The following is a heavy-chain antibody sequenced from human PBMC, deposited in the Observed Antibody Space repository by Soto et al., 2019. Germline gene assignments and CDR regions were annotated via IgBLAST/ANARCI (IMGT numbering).Heavy chain of an antibody. CDR1: GGSISSRDYY. D-gene: IGHD4-17*01. CDR3: ASDASYVDSTIVDY. J-gene: IGHJ4*02. CDR2: FYYSGRT. V-gene: IGHV4-31*03. Sequence: QVQLQESGPGLVKPSRTLSLTCTVSGGSISSRDYYWSWIRKRPGKGLEWVGYFYYSGRTYYNPSLKSRCTISVDTSKHQFCLGLSSVTAADTAVYYCASDASYVDSTIVDYWGLGTLVTVSS.